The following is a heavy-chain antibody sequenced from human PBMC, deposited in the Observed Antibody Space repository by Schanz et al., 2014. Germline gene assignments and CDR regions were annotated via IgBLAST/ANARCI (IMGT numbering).Heavy chain of an antibody. CDR1: GFTLSSYA. V-gene: IGHV3-48*01. J-gene: IGHJ6*02. CDR3: AREEGWGIAAAGPKHYYYGMDV. D-gene: IGHD6-13*01. Sequence: VQLVESGGGVVQPGRSLRLSCAAYGFTLSSYAMHWVRQAPGKGLEWLSYIATSSSTRHYADSVKGRVTISRDNAKNSVSLQMRRLRVEDTAVYYCAREEGWGIAAAGPKHYYYGMDVWGQGTTVTVSS. CDR2: IATSSSTR.